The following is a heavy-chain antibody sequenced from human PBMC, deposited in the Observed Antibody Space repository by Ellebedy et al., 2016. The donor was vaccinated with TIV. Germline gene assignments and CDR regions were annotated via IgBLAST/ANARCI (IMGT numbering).Heavy chain of an antibody. V-gene: IGHV1-46*01. CDR1: GYTFRYFY. J-gene: IGHJ4*02. CDR3: ARDLVGETSFVGY. Sequence: ASVKVSCXASGYTFRYFYMHWVRQAPRQGLEWVGVINPSSGSTSYAQKFQGRVTMTRDTSTSTVYMEMTSLRSDDTAVYYCARDLVGETSFVGYWGQGTLVTVSS. CDR2: INPSSGST. D-gene: IGHD1-26*01.